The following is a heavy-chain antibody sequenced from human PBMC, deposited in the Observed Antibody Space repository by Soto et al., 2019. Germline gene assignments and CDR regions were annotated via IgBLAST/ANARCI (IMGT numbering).Heavy chain of an antibody. V-gene: IGHV3-21*01. D-gene: IGHD6-13*01. CDR2: ISSNSAYI. Sequence: EVHLVESGGGLVKPGGSLRPSCAASGFTFRSFTMNWVRQAPGKGLEWVSTISSNSAYIYYTDALRGRFTISRDNAKNSLHLQMNSLRAEDTAVYYCTRDASRDSSARGWFDPWGPGTLVTVSS. J-gene: IGHJ5*02. CDR1: GFTFRSFT. CDR3: TRDASRDSSARGWFDP.